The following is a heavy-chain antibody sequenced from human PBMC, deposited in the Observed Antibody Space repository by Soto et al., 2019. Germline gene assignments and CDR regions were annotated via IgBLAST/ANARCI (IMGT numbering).Heavy chain of an antibody. J-gene: IGHJ5*01. Sequence: SETLSLTCTVSGDTSTSYYWGWVRQAPGKGLEWIGHIHNSGTSTHNPSLNGRVTISIDMSKKQFSLKLTSLTSADTAVYYCARDFYDSVGYTWFDSWSQGTLVTVSS. CDR3: ARDFYDSVGYTWFDS. CDR1: GDTSTSYY. CDR2: IHNSGTS. D-gene: IGHD3-22*01. V-gene: IGHV4-59*01.